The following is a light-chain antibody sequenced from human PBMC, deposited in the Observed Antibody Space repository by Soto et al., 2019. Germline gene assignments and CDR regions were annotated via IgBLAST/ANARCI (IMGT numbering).Light chain of an antibody. CDR3: LQHNTYPLT. CDR2: AAS. CDR1: QGIGDD. J-gene: IGKJ1*01. V-gene: IGKV1-17*01. Sequence: DIQMTQSPSSLSASVGDRVIITCRASQGIGDDLGWYQQKPGKAPKRLIYAASSLQSEVPSRFSGSGSGTDFTLTISSLQPDDFASYYCLQHNTYPLTFGPGTKVEVK.